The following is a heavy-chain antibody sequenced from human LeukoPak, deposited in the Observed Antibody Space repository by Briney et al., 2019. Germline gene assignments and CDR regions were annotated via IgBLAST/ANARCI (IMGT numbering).Heavy chain of an antibody. J-gene: IGHJ4*02. CDR1: GFTFSSYG. V-gene: IGHV3-30*02. CDR2: IRYDGSNK. D-gene: IGHD6-19*01. Sequence: GGSLRLSCAASGFTFSSYGMHWVRQAPGKGLEWVAFIRYDGSNKYYADSVKGRFTISRDNSKNTLYLQMNSLRAEDTAVYYCARDSIAVAGTWFDYWGQGTLVTVSS. CDR3: ARDSIAVAGTWFDY.